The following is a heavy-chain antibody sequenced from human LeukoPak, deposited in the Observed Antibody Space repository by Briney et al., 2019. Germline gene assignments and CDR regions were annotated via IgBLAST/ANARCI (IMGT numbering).Heavy chain of an antibody. Sequence: ASVKVSCKASNYTFTSDVISWVRQPPGQGLKWMGWINAYNGDTNYALELQGRVTMTTDTSTSTAYMELRSLRSDDTAVYYCARAEVYCSSTSCYRYFDYWGQGTLVTVSS. D-gene: IGHD2-2*01. J-gene: IGHJ4*02. CDR1: NYTFTSDV. V-gene: IGHV1-18*01. CDR3: ARAEVYCSSTSCYRYFDY. CDR2: INAYNGDT.